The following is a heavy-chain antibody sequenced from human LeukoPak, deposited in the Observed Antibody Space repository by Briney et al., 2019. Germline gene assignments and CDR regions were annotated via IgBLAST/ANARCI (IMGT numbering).Heavy chain of an antibody. J-gene: IGHJ4*02. D-gene: IGHD3-9*01. V-gene: IGHV3-66*01. CDR1: GFTVSSNY. CDR3: ARGPNYDILTGYNYYFDY. Sequence: GGSLRLSCAASGFTVSSNYMSWVRQAPGKGLEWVSVIYGGVTTHYAGSVKGRSTISTDNSKNTLYLQMNSLRAEDTAVYYCARGPNYDILTGYNYYFDYWGQGTLVTVSS. CDR2: IYGGVTT.